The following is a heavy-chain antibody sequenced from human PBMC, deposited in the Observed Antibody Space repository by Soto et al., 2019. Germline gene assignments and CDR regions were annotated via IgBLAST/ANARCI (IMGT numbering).Heavy chain of an antibody. CDR1: GGSISSSSYY. V-gene: IGHV4-39*01. CDR3: ARHADSSGYYLGGGNAFDT. Sequence: PSETLSLTCTVSGGSISSSSYYWGWIRQPPGKGLEWIGSIYYSGSTYYNPSLKSRVTISVDTSKNQFSLKLSSVTAADTAVYYCARHADSSGYYLGGGNAFDTWGQGTMVTVSS. J-gene: IGHJ3*02. D-gene: IGHD3-22*01. CDR2: IYYSGST.